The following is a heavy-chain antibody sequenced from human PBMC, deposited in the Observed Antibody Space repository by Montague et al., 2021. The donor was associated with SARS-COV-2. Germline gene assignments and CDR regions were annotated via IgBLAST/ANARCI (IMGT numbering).Heavy chain of an antibody. CDR2: ISYDGSNK. V-gene: IGHV3-30*04. CDR1: GFTFSSYA. CDR3: ARDNYDYVWGSYRYIY. Sequence: SLRLSCAASGFTFSSYAMHWVRQAPGKGLEWVAVISYDGSNKYYADSVKGRFTISRDNSKNTQYLQMNSLRAEDTAVYYCARDNYDYVWGSYRYIYWGQGTLVTVSS. J-gene: IGHJ4*02. D-gene: IGHD3-16*02.